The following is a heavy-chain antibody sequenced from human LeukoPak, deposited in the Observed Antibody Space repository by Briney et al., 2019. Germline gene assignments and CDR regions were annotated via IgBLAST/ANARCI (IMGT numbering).Heavy chain of an antibody. CDR3: AKGYGSGSYPKFDY. D-gene: IGHD3-10*01. CDR2: ISGSGGST. V-gene: IGHV3-23*01. J-gene: IGHJ4*02. Sequence: GGSLRLSCAASGFTFSSYAMSWVRQAPGKGLEWVSGISGSGGSTYYADSVKGRFTMSRDNSNNTLYLQMNSLRAEDTAVYYCAKGYGSGSYPKFDYWGQGTLVTVSS. CDR1: GFTFSSYA.